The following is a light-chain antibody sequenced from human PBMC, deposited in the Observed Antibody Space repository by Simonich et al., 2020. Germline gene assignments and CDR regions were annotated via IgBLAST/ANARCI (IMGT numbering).Light chain of an antibody. CDR2: WAS. V-gene: IGKV4-1*01. CDR1: QSVLYSSNNNNY. J-gene: IGKJ4*01. Sequence: DIVMTQSPDSLAVSLGERATIKCKSSQSVLYSSNNNNYLAWYQQKPGQPPMLLIYWASTRASWVPDRFSGSGSGTDFTLTISSLQAEDVAVYYCQQYYSTPLTFGGGTKVEIK. CDR3: QQYYSTPLT.